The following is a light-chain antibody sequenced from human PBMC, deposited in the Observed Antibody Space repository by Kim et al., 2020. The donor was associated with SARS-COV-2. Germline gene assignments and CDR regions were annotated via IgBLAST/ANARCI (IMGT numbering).Light chain of an antibody. V-gene: IGKV3-11*01. CDR1: QNLDTH. J-gene: IGKJ4*01. Sequence: PSARATLSCRASQNLDTHLAWYQQRPGQAPTPLVYDASTTATGVPDRFSGSGSGTDFTLTISSLEPEDFSIYYCQQRNSWPPAGTFGGGTKVDIK. CDR2: DAS. CDR3: QQRNSWPPAGT.